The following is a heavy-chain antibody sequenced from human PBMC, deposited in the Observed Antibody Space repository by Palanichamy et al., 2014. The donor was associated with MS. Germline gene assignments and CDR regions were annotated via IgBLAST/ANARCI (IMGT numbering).Heavy chain of an antibody. J-gene: IGHJ4*02. V-gene: IGHV1-18*01. CDR3: ARAAWDPSYSGYDWADY. CDR2: INVDNGDT. CDR1: GYVFTSYG. D-gene: IGHD5-12*01. Sequence: QVHLVQSGTEVKKPGASVKVSYKTSGYVFTSYGIKWVRQAPGHGLEWIGWINVDNGDTKYARKLQGRVIMTTDTSTTTAYLELRSLTPDDTAVYYCARAAWDPSYSGYDWADYWGQGTLVTVSS.